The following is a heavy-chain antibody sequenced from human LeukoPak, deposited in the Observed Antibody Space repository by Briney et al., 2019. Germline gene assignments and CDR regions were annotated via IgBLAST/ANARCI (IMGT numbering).Heavy chain of an antibody. CDR1: GGTFSSYG. J-gene: IGHJ4*02. CDR3: ARDRYYYDSSGYYCLDY. Sequence: ASVKVSCKASGGTFSSYGISWVRQAPGQGLEWMGWISAYNGNTNYAQKLQGRVTMTTDTSTSTAYMELRSLRSDDTAVYYCARDRYYYDSSGYYCLDYWGQGTLVTVSS. V-gene: IGHV1-18*01. CDR2: ISAYNGNT. D-gene: IGHD3-22*01.